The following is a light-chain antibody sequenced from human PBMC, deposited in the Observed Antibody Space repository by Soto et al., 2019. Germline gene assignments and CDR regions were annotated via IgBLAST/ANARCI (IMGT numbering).Light chain of an antibody. J-gene: IGKJ2*03. CDR3: QQSDSTPYS. CDR2: DAS. Sequence: DIQMTQSPSSLSASVGDRVTITCRASQTISTYLQWYEQKPGKDPRLLIYDASSLLSGVPSRFSGSGSGTDFTLTSASLQPEDFSTYYCQQSDSTPYSFGQGTKVEI. V-gene: IGKV1-39*01. CDR1: QTISTY.